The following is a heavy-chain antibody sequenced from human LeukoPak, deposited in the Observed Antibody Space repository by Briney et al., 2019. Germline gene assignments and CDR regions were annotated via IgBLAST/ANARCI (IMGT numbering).Heavy chain of an antibody. V-gene: IGHV1-8*01. D-gene: IGHD1-14*01. Sequence: GASVKVSCKTSGYPFTTWEINWVRQAAGQGLEWMGWVHPNGGNTAYAQKFQGRVTMTRDTSISTAYMELSGLTSDDMAVYFCARGPRNDPWGQGTLVTVSS. CDR1: GYPFTTWE. CDR3: ARGPRNDP. CDR2: VHPNGGNT. J-gene: IGHJ5*02.